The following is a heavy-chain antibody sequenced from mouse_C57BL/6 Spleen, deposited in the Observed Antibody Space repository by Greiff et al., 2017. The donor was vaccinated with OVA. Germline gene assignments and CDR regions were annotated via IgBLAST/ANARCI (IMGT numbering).Heavy chain of an antibody. CDR2: ISDGGSYT. D-gene: IGHD4-1*01. CDR3: AKLGGRNYFDY. Sequence: EVQRVESGGGLVKPGGSLKLSCAASGFTFSSYAMSWVRQTPEKRLEWVATISDGGSYTYYPDNVKGRFTISRDNAKNNLYLQMSHLKSEDTAMYYCAKLGGRNYFDYWGLGTTLTVSS. CDR1: GFTFSSYA. V-gene: IGHV5-4*01. J-gene: IGHJ2*01.